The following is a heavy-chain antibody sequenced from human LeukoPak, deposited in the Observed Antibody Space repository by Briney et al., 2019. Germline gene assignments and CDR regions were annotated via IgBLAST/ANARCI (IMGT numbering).Heavy chain of an antibody. J-gene: IGHJ4*02. V-gene: IGHV3-23*01. CDR3: AKGHALGLIVVVVAATPGLTTSFDY. Sequence: PGGSLRLSCAASGFTFSSYAMSWVRQAPGKGLEWVSAISGSGGSTYYADSVKGRFTISRDNSKNTLYLQMNSLRAEDTAVYYCAKGHALGLIVVVVAATPGLTTSFDYWGQGTLVTVSS. D-gene: IGHD2-15*01. CDR1: GFTFSSYA. CDR2: ISGSGGST.